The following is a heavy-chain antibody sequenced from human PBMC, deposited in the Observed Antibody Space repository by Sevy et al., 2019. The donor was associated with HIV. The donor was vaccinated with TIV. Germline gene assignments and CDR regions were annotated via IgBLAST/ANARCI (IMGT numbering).Heavy chain of an antibody. Sequence: ASVKVSCKASGYTFTGYYMHWVRRAPGQGLEWMGWINPNSGGTNYAQKFQGRVTMTRDTSISTAYMELSRLRSDDTAVYYCAASTHRRLYYFDYWGQGTLVTVSS. CDR3: AASTHRRLYYFDY. V-gene: IGHV1-2*02. CDR1: GYTFTGYY. J-gene: IGHJ4*02. D-gene: IGHD2-15*01. CDR2: INPNSGGT.